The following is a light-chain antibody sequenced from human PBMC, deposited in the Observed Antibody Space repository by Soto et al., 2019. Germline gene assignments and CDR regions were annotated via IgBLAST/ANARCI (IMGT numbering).Light chain of an antibody. V-gene: IGLV2-11*01. CDR2: DVN. J-gene: IGLJ2*01. Sequence: QSALTQPRSVSGSPGQPVTISCTGISSDVGGYVYVPWYQQHPGKAPNLIIYDVNKRPSGVPHRFSGSKSGNTASLTISGLQEEDEADYYCWSYGGSYTSEVFGGGTKLTVL. CDR1: SSDVGGYVY. CDR3: WSYGGSYTSEV.